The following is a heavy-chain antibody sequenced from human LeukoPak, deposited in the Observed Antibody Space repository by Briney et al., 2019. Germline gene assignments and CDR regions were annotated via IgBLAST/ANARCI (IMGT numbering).Heavy chain of an antibody. J-gene: IGHJ4*02. V-gene: IGHV1-2*02. Sequence: VASVKVSCKASGYSFTGYYIHWVRQDPGQGLEWMGWINPNSGGTNYAQKFQGRVTMTRDTPISTAYMELSRLRSDDTAAYFCARGPDIRFSERLPPFDYWGQGTLVTVSS. CDR1: GYSFTGYY. CDR3: ARGPDIRFSERLPPFDY. D-gene: IGHD3-3*01. CDR2: INPNSGGT.